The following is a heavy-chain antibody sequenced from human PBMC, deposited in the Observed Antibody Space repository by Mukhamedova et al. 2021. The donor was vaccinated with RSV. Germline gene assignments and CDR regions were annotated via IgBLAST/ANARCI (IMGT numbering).Heavy chain of an antibody. J-gene: IGHJ6*03. D-gene: IGHD2-2*01. Sequence: AQKFQGRVTITADKSTSTAYMELSSLRSEDTAVYYCARSLGCSSTSCHFIHYMDVWGKGTTVTVSS. V-gene: IGHV1-69*02. CDR3: ARSLGCSSTSCHFIHYMDV.